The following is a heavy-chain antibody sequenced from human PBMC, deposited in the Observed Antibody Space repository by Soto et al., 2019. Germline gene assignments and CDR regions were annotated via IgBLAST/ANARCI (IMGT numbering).Heavy chain of an antibody. Sequence: PVGSLRLSCAASGFRFSAFGMHWVRQAPGKGLEWVAVIWSNGINKYYADSVRGRFTISRDNSKNTLDLQMNSLRVEDTALYYCVKERAPFDAFDIWGLGTMVTVSS. CDR2: IWSNGINK. CDR3: VKERAPFDAFDI. CDR1: GFRFSAFG. V-gene: IGHV3-33*06. J-gene: IGHJ3*02.